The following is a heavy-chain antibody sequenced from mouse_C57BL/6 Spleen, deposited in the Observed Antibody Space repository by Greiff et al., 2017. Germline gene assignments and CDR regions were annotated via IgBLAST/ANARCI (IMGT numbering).Heavy chain of an antibody. CDR3: AREYYYGSSEFAY. J-gene: IGHJ3*01. V-gene: IGHV1-55*01. CDR2: IYPGSGST. CDR1: GYTFTSYW. Sequence: QVQLKQPGAELVKPGASVKMSCKASGYTFTSYWITWVKQRPGQGLEWIGDIYPGSGSTNYNEKFKSKATLTVDTSSSTAYMQLSSLTSEDSAVYYCAREYYYGSSEFAYWGQGTLVTVSA. D-gene: IGHD1-1*01.